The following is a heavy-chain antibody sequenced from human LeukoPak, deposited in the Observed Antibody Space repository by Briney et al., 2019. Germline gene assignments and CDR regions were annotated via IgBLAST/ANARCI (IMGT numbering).Heavy chain of an antibody. V-gene: IGHV1-2*02. D-gene: IGHD2-21*01. CDR1: GYTFTGYY. Sequence: ASVKVSCKASGYTFTGYYMHWVRQAPGQGLEWMGWINPKSGATNFAQKFEGRVTMTRDTSISTGYMELSRLRSDDTAVYYCARSGDYYSGMYHFDHWGQGTLVTVYS. CDR2: INPKSGAT. CDR3: ARSGDYYSGMYHFDH. J-gene: IGHJ4*02.